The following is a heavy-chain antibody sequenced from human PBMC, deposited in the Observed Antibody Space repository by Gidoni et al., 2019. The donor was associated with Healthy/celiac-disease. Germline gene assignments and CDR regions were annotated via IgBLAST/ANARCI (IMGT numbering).Heavy chain of an antibody. J-gene: IGHJ6*02. D-gene: IGHD2-2*01. V-gene: IGHV1-69*01. CDR2: IIPIFGRA. CDR1: GGTFSSYA. Sequence: QVQLVQSGAEVKKPGSSVKVSCKASGGTFSSYAISWVRQAPGQGLEWMGGIIPIFGRANYAQKFQGRVTITADESTSTAYMELSSLRSEDTAVYYCARWGRHGLDIVVVPAANYYYYGMDVWGQGTTVTVSS. CDR3: ARWGRHGLDIVVVPAANYYYYGMDV.